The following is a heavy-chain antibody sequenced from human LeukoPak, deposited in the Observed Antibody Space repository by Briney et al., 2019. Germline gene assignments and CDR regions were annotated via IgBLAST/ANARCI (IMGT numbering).Heavy chain of an antibody. J-gene: IGHJ1*01. Sequence: PGGSLRLSCAAPGFTFSSYAMSWVRQAPGKGLEWVSGISGSGGSTYYADSVKGRFTISRDNAKSSLYLQMNSLRTEDTAVYYCARAPYRYYYGSGSYSTTLYFQYWGQGALVTVSS. CDR3: ARAPYRYYYGSGSYSTTLYFQY. D-gene: IGHD3-10*01. CDR1: GFTFSSYA. V-gene: IGHV3-23*01. CDR2: ISGSGGST.